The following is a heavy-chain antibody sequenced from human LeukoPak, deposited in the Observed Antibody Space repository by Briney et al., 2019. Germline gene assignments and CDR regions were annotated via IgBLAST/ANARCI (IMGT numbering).Heavy chain of an antibody. Sequence: GGSLRLSCAASGFTFSSYSMNWVRQAPGKGLEWVSSISSSSSYIYYADSVKGRFTISRDNAKNSLHLQMNSLRAEDTAVYYCARGQQLFWFDPWGQGTLVTVSS. D-gene: IGHD6-13*01. J-gene: IGHJ5*02. CDR3: ARGQQLFWFDP. CDR1: GFTFSSYS. V-gene: IGHV3-21*01. CDR2: ISSSSSYI.